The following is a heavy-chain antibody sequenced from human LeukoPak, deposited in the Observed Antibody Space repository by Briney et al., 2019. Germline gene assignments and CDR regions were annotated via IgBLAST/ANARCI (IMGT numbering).Heavy chain of an antibody. CDR1: GGSISSYY. CDR2: IYYSGST. V-gene: IGHV4-59*01. CDR3: ARGIFGVVIPFDY. D-gene: IGHD3-3*01. J-gene: IGHJ4*02. Sequence: PSETLSLTCTVSGGSISSYYWSWIRQPPGKGLEWMGDIYYSGSTNYNPSLKSRVTISVDTSKNQFSLKLSSVTAADTAVYYCARGIFGVVIPFDYWGQGTLVTVSS.